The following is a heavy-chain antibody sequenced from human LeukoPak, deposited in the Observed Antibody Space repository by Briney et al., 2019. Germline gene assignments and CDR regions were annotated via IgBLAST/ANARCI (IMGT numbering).Heavy chain of an antibody. Sequence: ASVKVSCKVSGYTFTTYDINWVRQAAGQGLEWMAYKNASSGNTGSAQKFQGRVTLTMNTSIRTAYMELSSLRSEDTAVYYCVREGFDYWGQGTLVTVSS. CDR2: KNASSGNT. V-gene: IGHV1-8*01. J-gene: IGHJ4*02. CDR3: VREGFDY. CDR1: GYTFTTYD.